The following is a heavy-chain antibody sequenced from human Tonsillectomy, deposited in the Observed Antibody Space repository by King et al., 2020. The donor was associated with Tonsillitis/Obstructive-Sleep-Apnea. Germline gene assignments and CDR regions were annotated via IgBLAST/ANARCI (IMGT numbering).Heavy chain of an antibody. V-gene: IGHV4-34*01. CDR3: ARGVVVVVGAIDYFDY. D-gene: IGHD2-15*01. CDR2: INHSGST. J-gene: IGHJ4*02. Sequence: VQLQQWGAGLLKPSETLSLTCAVYGGSFSGYYWNWIRQPPGLGLEWIGEINHSGSTNYNPSLKSRVTISVDTSKNQFSLNVNSVTAADTAVYYCARGVVVVVGAIDYFDYWGQGTLVTVSS. CDR1: GGSFSGYY.